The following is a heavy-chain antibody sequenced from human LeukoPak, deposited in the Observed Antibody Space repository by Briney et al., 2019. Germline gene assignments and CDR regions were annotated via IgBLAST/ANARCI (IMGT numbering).Heavy chain of an antibody. CDR3: ARKGGTEITYRPFDY. CDR2: ISYDGNDK. J-gene: IGHJ4*02. D-gene: IGHD3-10*01. CDR1: GFTFSSYT. V-gene: IGHV3-30*04. Sequence: VGALRHSCVASGFTFSSYTMHWVRPAPGKGREGVAVISYDGNDKYYADSVKGRFTISRDNSKSTLYLQMNSLTPEDTAVYYCARKGGTEITYRPFDYWGQGILVTVSS.